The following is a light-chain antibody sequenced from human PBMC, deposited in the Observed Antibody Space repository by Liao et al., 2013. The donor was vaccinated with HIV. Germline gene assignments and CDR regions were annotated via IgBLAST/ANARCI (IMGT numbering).Light chain of an antibody. CDR1: ALPKHY. J-gene: IGLJ2*01. Sequence: SYELTQPPSVSVSPGQTARITCSGDALPKHYAYWYQQKPGQAPVLVIYKDNERPSGIPERFSGSSSGTTVTLTISGVQTEDEADYYCRSADSSGTVVFGGGTKLTVL. V-gene: IGLV3-25*03. CDR2: KDN. CDR3: RSADSSGTVV.